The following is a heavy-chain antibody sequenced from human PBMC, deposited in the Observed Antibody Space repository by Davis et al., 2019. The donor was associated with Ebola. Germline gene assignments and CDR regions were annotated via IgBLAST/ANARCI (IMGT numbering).Heavy chain of an antibody. D-gene: IGHD3-3*01. V-gene: IGHV3-11*01. CDR3: ASYSRDYDFWSGYSTWGVYYGMDV. CDR1: GFTFSDYY. J-gene: IGHJ6*02. CDR2: ISSSGSTI. Sequence: PGGSLRLSCAASGFTFSDYYMSWIRQAPGKGLEWVSYISSSGSTIYYADSVKGRFTISRDNAKNSLYLQMNSLRAEDTAVYYCASYSRDYDFWSGYSTWGVYYGMDVWGQGTTVTVSS.